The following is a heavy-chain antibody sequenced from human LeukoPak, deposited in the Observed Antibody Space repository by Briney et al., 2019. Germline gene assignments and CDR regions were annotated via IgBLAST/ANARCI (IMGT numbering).Heavy chain of an antibody. D-gene: IGHD2-21*02. CDR1: GDTLSSNSIT. V-gene: IGHV6-1*01. Sequence: SQTLSPTCAISGDTLSSNSITWNWIRHSPSRGLEWLSRTYYRSTWYNDYAVSVRGRITLNPDTSKNQFSLHLNSVTPEDTAVYYCARRLTQYDCFDPWGQGILVTVSS. J-gene: IGHJ5*02. CDR3: ARRLTQYDCFDP. CDR2: TYYRSTWYN.